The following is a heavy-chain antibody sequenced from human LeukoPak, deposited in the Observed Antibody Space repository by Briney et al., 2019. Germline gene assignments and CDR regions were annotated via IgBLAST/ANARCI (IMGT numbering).Heavy chain of an antibody. J-gene: IGHJ6*04. CDR3: ARDLRNYYGSGSYMNYYHYGMDV. CDR2: IYYSGST. V-gene: IGHV4-59*01. D-gene: IGHD3-10*01. CDR1: GGSISSYY. Sequence: SETLSLTCTVSGGSISSYYWSWIRQPPGKGLEWIGYIYYSGSTNYNPSLKSRVTISVDTSKNQFSLKLSSVTAADTAVYYCARDLRNYYGSGSYMNYYHYGMDVWGKGTTVTVSS.